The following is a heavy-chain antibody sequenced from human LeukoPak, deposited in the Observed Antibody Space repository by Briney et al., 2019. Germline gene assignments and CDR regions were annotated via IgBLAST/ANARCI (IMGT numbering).Heavy chain of an antibody. D-gene: IGHD5-18*01. CDR2: ISGSGSTI. J-gene: IGHJ4*02. Sequence: GGSLRLSCAASGFTFSSYEMNWVRQAPGKGLEWVSYISGSGSTIYYADSVKGRFTISRDNAKNSLYLQMNSLRAEDTAVYYCARGGIQLWRTFDYWGQGTLVTVSS. CDR1: GFTFSSYE. CDR3: ARGGIQLWRTFDY. V-gene: IGHV3-48*03.